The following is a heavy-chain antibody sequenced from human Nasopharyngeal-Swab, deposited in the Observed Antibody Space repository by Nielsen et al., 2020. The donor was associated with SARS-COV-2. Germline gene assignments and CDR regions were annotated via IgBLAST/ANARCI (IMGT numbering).Heavy chain of an antibody. J-gene: IGHJ5*02. V-gene: IGHV3-48*03. D-gene: IGHD3-22*01. CDR3: ARKGLYDSSGYPFDP. CDR2: ISSSGSTI. CDR1: GFTFSSYE. Sequence: GGSLRLSCAASGFTFSSYEMNWVRQAPGKGLEWVSYISSSGSTIYYADSVKGRFTISRDNAKNSLYLQMNSLRVEDTAVYYCARKGLYDSSGYPFDPWGQGTLVTVSS.